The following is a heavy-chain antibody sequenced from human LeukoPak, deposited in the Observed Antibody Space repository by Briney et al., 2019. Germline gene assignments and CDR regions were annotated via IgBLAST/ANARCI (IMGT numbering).Heavy chain of an antibody. CDR1: GYTFTSYG. V-gene: IGHV1-18*01. CDR2: ISTYNGNS. Sequence: ASVKVSCKASGYTFTSYGITWVRQAPGQGLEWMGWISTYNGNSNYAQKLQGRVTMTTDTSTSTAYMELSSLRSEDTAVYYCARGPAPPALRYFDWLSPNYYYYYYMDVWGKGTTVTISS. J-gene: IGHJ6*03. CDR3: ARGPAPPALRYFDWLSPNYYYYYYMDV. D-gene: IGHD3-9*01.